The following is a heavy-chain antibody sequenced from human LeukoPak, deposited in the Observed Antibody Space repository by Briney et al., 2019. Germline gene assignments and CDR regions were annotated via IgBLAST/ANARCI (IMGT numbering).Heavy chain of an antibody. J-gene: IGHJ6*03. CDR3: ARVEGSSRWYGGVSYYYYYMDV. CDR1: GFTFSSYD. CDR2: IGTAGDT. D-gene: IGHD6-13*01. Sequence: PGGSLRLSCAASGFTFSSYDMHWVRHATGKGLEWVSAIGTAGDTYYPGSVKGRFTISRDNAKNSLYLQMNTLRAEDTALYYCARVEGSSRWYGGVSYYYYYMDVWGKGTTVTVSS. V-gene: IGHV3-13*01.